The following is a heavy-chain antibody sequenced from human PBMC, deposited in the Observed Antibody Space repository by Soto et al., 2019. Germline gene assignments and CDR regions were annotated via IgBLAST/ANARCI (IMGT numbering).Heavy chain of an antibody. CDR3: AKDVEGGSLFRGAFDY. CDR2: ISASGGDT. D-gene: IGHD1-26*01. J-gene: IGHJ4*02. CDR1: GFTFTGYA. Sequence: HPGGSLRLSCVASGFTFTGYAMSWVRQAPGKGLEWVAAISASGGDTIHADSVKGRFTISRDNSKNTLHLQMNSLRAEDTAVYYCAKDVEGGSLFRGAFDYWGQGTQVTVSS. V-gene: IGHV3-23*01.